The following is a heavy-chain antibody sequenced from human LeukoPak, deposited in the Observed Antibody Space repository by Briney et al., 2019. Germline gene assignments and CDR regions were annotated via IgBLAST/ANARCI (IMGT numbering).Heavy chain of an antibody. J-gene: IGHJ4*02. CDR1: GCTFTGYY. CDR3: ARDDGYCSGGSCYGGELTAPFDY. D-gene: IGHD2-15*01. Sequence: ASVKVSCKASGCTFTGYYMHWVRQAPGQGLEWMGWINPNSGGTNYAQKFQGRVTMTRDTSISTAYMELSRLRSDDTAVYYCARDDGYCSGGSCYGGELTAPFDYWGQGTLVTVSS. CDR2: INPNSGGT. V-gene: IGHV1-2*02.